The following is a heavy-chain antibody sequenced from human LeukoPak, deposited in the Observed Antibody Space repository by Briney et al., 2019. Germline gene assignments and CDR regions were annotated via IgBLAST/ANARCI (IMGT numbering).Heavy chain of an antibody. Sequence: ASVKVSCKASGYTFDDYAISWVRQAPGQGLEWMGWINTYNGDTITAQKFQGRVTLPTDTSTTTASMELRSLRSDDTAFYYCARDSAILGIFFDSWGQGTLVTVSS. V-gene: IGHV1-18*01. J-gene: IGHJ4*02. CDR3: ARDSAILGIFFDS. CDR2: INTYNGDT. D-gene: IGHD2/OR15-2a*01. CDR1: GYTFDDYA.